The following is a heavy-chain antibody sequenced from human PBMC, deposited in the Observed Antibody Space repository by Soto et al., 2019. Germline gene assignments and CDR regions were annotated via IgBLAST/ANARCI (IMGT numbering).Heavy chain of an antibody. J-gene: IGHJ6*02. Sequence: SETLSLTCTVSGGSISSYYWTWIRQPPGTGLEWLGEINHSGSTNYNPSVQGQVTISADMSISTAYLQWSSLKASDTAIYYCARRHYCRGDCTINPDYYYGMDVWGQGTTVTVSS. CDR3: ARRHYCRGDCTINPDYYYGMDV. CDR2: INHSGST. V-gene: IGHV4-34*01. D-gene: IGHD2-21*02. CDR1: GGSISSYY.